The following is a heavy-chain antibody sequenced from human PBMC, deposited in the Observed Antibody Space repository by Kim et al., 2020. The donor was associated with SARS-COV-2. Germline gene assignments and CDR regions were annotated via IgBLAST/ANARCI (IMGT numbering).Heavy chain of an antibody. CDR1: GYSLTSYA. V-gene: IGHV7-4-1*02. D-gene: IGHD1-1*01. J-gene: IGHJ4*02. CDR3: ARGTEYRLDY. CDR2: INTKTENP. Sequence: ASVKVSCKASGYSLTSYAMNWVRQAPGQGLEWMGWINTKTENPTYAQGFTGRFVFSLDTSVSTAYLQITSLQADDTAGYYCARGTEYRLDYWGQGTLVTV.